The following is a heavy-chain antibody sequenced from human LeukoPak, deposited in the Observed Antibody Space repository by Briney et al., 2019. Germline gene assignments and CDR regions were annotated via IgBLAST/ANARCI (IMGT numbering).Heavy chain of an antibody. Sequence: PGGSLRLSCAASGFTFSSYGMHWVRQAPGKGLEWVAVISYDGSNKYYADSVKGRFTISRDNSKNTLYLQMNSLRVEDTAVYYCARDEGVWSGSDHWGPGSLVTVSS. CDR3: ARDEGVWSGSDH. J-gene: IGHJ4*02. D-gene: IGHD3-3*01. CDR2: ISYDGSNK. V-gene: IGHV3-30*03. CDR1: GFTFSSYG.